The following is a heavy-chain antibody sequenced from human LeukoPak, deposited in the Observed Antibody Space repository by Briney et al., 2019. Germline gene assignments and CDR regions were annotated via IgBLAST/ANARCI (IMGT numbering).Heavy chain of an antibody. Sequence: SETLSLTCAVYGGSFSGYYWSWIRQPPGKGLEWFGEINHSGSTNYNPSLKSRVTISVDTSKNQFSLKLSSVTAADTAVYYCARDRLSSGSYYGTLMSGFDYWGQGTLVTVSS. CDR3: ARDRLSSGSYYGTLMSGFDY. J-gene: IGHJ4*02. CDR1: GGSFSGYY. CDR2: INHSGST. D-gene: IGHD1-26*01. V-gene: IGHV4-34*01.